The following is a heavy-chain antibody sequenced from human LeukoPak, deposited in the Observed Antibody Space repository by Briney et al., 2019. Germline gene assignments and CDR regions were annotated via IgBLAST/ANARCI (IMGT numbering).Heavy chain of an antibody. CDR1: GGSISGFA. CDR3: ARLTKGEQWLAYYFDY. CDR2: IYDTGTPT. D-gene: IGHD6-19*01. Sequence: PSETLSLTCTVSGGSISGFAWSWIRQPPGEGLDYIGFIYDTGTPTNYNPLLKSRVTLSVDTSKNQFSLNLKSVTAADTAVYYCARLTKGEQWLAYYFDYWGQGALVTVSS. J-gene: IGHJ4*02. V-gene: IGHV4-59*08.